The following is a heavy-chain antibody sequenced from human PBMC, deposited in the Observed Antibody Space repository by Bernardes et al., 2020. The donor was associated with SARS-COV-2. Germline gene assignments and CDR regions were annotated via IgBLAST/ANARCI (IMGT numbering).Heavy chain of an antibody. J-gene: IGHJ6*02. CDR2: IKQDGSEK. V-gene: IGHV3-7*01. CDR3: ARDDLTYYAFWSGDYLSLLHPGSSSYYRMAV. Sequence: GGSLRLSCAASGFTFSSYWMSWVRQAPGKGLEWVANIKQDGSEKYYVDSVKGRFTISRDNAKNSLYLQMNSLRAEDTAVYYCARDDLTYYAFWSGDYLSLLHPGSSSYYRMAVWAQGTTFTVSS. D-gene: IGHD3-3*01. CDR1: GFTFSSYW.